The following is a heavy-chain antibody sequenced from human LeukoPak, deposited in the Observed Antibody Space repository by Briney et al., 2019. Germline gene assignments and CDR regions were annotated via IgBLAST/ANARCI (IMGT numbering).Heavy chain of an antibody. Sequence: GASVKVSCKASGYSFTSNVISWVRQAPGQGLEWMGWISAYNGNTNYAQKLQGRVTITADKSTSTAYMELSSLRSEGTAVYYCARGLRDSSGWYRPNWFDPWGQGTLVTVSS. J-gene: IGHJ5*02. V-gene: IGHV1-18*01. CDR1: GYSFTSNV. D-gene: IGHD6-19*01. CDR3: ARGLRDSSGWYRPNWFDP. CDR2: ISAYNGNT.